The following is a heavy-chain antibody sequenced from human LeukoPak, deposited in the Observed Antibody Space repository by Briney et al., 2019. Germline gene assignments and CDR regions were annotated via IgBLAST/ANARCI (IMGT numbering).Heavy chain of an antibody. D-gene: IGHD3-3*01. Sequence: SQTLSLTCTVSGGSISSGSYYWSWIPQPAGKGPEWIGRIYTSGSTNYNPSLKSRVTISVDTSKNQFSLELSSVTAADPAVYYCARDRVARGLDYWGQGTLVTVSS. CDR1: GGSISSGSYY. CDR3: ARDRVARGLDY. V-gene: IGHV4-61*02. J-gene: IGHJ4*02. CDR2: IYTSGST.